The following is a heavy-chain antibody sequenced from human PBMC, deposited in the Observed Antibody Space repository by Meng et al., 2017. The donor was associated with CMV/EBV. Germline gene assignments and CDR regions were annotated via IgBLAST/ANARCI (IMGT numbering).Heavy chain of an antibody. V-gene: IGHV3-30*02. D-gene: IGHD2-2*02. J-gene: IGHJ6*02. CDR2: IRYDGSNK. CDR3: AKDDSQLLYRDPYYYYGMDV. CDR1: GFTFSSYG. Sequence: GESLKISCAASGFTFSSYGMHWVRQAPGKGLEWVAFIRYDGSNKYYADSVKGRFTISRDNSKNTLYLQMNSLRAEDTVVYYCAKDDSQLLYRDPYYYYGMDVWGQGTTVTVSS.